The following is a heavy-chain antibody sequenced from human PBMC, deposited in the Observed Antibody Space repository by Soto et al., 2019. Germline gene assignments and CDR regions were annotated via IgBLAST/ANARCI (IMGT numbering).Heavy chain of an antibody. Sequence: QVQLVESGGGVVQPGRSVRLSCAASGFTFSHYGIHWVRQAPGKGLEWLAVISYDGSNKHYADSVKGRFTVSRDNSKNTLYLQMNGLRAEDTAVYFCARYSGKYQGPIDYWGQGTLVTVSS. CDR2: ISYDGSNK. J-gene: IGHJ4*02. D-gene: IGHD1-26*01. V-gene: IGHV3-30*03. CDR3: ARYSGKYQGPIDY. CDR1: GFTFSHYG.